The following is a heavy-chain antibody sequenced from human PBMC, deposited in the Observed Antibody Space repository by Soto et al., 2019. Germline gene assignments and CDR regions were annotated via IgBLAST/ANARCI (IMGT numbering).Heavy chain of an antibody. J-gene: IGHJ6*02. Sequence: KPSETLSLTCTVSGGSISSGGYYWSWIRQHPGKGLEWIGYIYYSGSTYYNPSLKSRVTISVDTSKNQFSLKLSSVTAADTAVYYCARGIVVVVAATYYYYGMDVWGQGTTVTAP. CDR3: ARGIVVVVAATYYYYGMDV. CDR2: IYYSGST. CDR1: GGSISSGGYY. D-gene: IGHD2-15*01. V-gene: IGHV4-31*03.